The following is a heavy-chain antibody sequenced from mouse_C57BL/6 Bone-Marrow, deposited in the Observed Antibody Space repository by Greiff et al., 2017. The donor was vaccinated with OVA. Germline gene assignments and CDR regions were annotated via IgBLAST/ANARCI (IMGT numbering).Heavy chain of an antibody. D-gene: IGHD1-1*02. CDR3: ARWWGFAY. V-gene: IGHV1-19*01. CDR1: GYTFTDYY. J-gene: IGHJ3*01. CDR2: INPYNGGT. Sequence: VQLKESGPVLVKPGASVKMSCKASGYTFTDYYMNWVKQSHGKSLEWIGVINPYNGGTSYNQKFKGKATLTVDKSSSTAYMELNSLTSEDSAVYYCARWWGFAYWGQGTLVTVSA.